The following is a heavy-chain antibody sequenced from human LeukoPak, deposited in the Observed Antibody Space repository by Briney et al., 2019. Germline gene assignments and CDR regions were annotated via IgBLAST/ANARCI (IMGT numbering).Heavy chain of an antibody. CDR1: GYTFTSYG. CDR3: ARGGGSSGWSYYYYYYMDV. V-gene: IGHV1-18*01. J-gene: IGHJ6*03. Sequence: ASVKVSCKASGYTFTSYGISWVRQAPGQGLEWMGWISAYNGNTNYAQKLQGRVTMNTDTSTSTAYMELRSLRSDDTAVYYCARGGGSSGWSYYYYYYMDVWGKGTTVTVSS. D-gene: IGHD6-19*01. CDR2: ISAYNGNT.